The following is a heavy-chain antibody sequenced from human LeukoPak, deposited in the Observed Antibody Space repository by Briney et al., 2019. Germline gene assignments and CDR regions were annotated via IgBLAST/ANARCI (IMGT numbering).Heavy chain of an antibody. V-gene: IGHV1-69*13. Sequence: SVKVSCKASGGTFSSYAISWVRQAPGQGLEWMGGIIPIFGTANYAQKFQGRVTITADESTSTAYMELSSPRSEDTAVYYCARDPDTVTTSGLFYYGMDVWGQGTTVTVSS. CDR3: ARDPDTVTTSGLFYYGMDV. CDR1: GGTFSSYA. D-gene: IGHD4-11*01. CDR2: IIPIFGTA. J-gene: IGHJ6*02.